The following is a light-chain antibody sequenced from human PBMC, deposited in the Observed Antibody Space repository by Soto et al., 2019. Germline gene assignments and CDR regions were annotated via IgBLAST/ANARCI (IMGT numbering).Light chain of an antibody. J-gene: IGKJ1*01. CDR2: DAS. Sequence: EIVLTQSPATLSLSPGERATLSCRASQSVSSYFAWYQQKPGQAPRLLIYDASNRATGIPARFSGSGSGTDFTLPISSLEPEDVAVYYCQQRSDGPLTFGQGTKVEIK. CDR1: QSVSSY. V-gene: IGKV3-11*01. CDR3: QQRSDGPLT.